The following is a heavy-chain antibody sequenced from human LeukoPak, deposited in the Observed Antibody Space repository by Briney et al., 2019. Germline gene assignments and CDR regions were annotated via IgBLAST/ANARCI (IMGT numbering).Heavy chain of an antibody. CDR2: IRNKANSYAT. V-gene: IGHV3-72*01. J-gene: IGHJ4*02. D-gene: IGHD2-2*01. CDR3: ARSYCSSTNCYGLDYFDY. Sequence: GGSLRLSCATSGFTLSDHYIDWVRQAPGKGLEWVGRIRNKANSYATEYAASVKGRFTISRDDSQNSLYMQMNSLKTEDTAVYYCARSYCSSTNCYGLDYFDYWGQGTLVTVSS. CDR1: GFTLSDHY.